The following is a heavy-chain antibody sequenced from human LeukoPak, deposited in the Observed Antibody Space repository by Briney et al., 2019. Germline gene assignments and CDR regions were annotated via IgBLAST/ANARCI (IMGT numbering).Heavy chain of an antibody. Sequence: PGRSLRLSCAASGFTFSSDGMHWVRQAPGKGLEWVAVISYDGSNKYYADSVKGRFTISRDNSKNTLYLQMNSLRAEDTAVYYRAKDLNGYSSGWGQGTLVTVSS. CDR2: ISYDGSNK. CDR1: GFTFSSDG. J-gene: IGHJ4*02. CDR3: AKDLNGYSSG. D-gene: IGHD6-19*01. V-gene: IGHV3-30*18.